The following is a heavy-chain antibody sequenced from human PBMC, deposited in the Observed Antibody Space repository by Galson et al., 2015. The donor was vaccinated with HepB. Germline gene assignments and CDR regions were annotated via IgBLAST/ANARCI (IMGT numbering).Heavy chain of an antibody. D-gene: IGHD3-3*01. CDR1: GSTFTDYH. CDR3: ARVEGHGVVINHYGMDD. V-gene: IGHV1-2*02. J-gene: IGHJ6*02. Sequence: SVKVSCKASGSTFTDYHIHWVRQAPGEGLEWMGWINPNRGVSNYAQKFQGRVTMTSDASISTAYMELTRLKSDDTAVYYCARVEGHGVVINHYGMDDWGQGTTVTVSS. CDR2: INPNRGVS.